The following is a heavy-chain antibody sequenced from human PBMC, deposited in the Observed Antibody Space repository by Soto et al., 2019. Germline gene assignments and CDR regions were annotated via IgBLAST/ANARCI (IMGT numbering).Heavy chain of an antibody. CDR3: ARDLDTAMATLPYYYYGMDV. CDR2: INPNSGGT. V-gene: IGHV1-2*02. CDR1: GCTFTGYY. D-gene: IGHD5-18*01. J-gene: IGHJ6*02. Sequence: ASVKVSCKASGCTFTGYYMHWVRQAPGQGLEWMGWINPNSGGTNYAQKFQGRVTMTRDTSISTAYMELSRLRSDDTAVYYCARDLDTAMATLPYYYYGMDVWGQGTTVTVSS.